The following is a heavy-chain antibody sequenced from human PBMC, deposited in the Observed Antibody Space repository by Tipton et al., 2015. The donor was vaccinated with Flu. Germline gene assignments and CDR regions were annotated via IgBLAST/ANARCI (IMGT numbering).Heavy chain of an antibody. D-gene: IGHD3-3*01. CDR3: ATPRGGDYHYYFDY. CDR1: GYTFTSYD. Sequence: QLVQSGAEVKKPGASVKISCKASGYTFTSYDINWVRHATGQGIEWMGWMNPNSGNTGYAQKFQGRVTMTRDTSISTAYLELSSLRSEDTAVYYCATPRGGDYHYYFDYWGQGTLVTVSS. J-gene: IGHJ4*02. V-gene: IGHV1-8*01. CDR2: MNPNSGNT.